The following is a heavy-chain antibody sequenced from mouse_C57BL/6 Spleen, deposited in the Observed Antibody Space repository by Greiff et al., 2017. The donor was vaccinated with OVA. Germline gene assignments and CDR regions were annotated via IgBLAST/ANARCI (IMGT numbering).Heavy chain of an antibody. Sequence: VQVQQPGAELVKPGASVKLSCKASGYTFTSYWLHWVKQRPGQGLEWIGMIHPNSGSTNYNEKFKSKATLTVDKSSSTAYMQLSSLTSEDSAVYYCAREDYYGSSYYYAMDYWGQGTSVTVSS. CDR3: AREDYYGSSYYYAMDY. J-gene: IGHJ4*01. D-gene: IGHD1-1*01. CDR1: GYTFTSYW. V-gene: IGHV1-64*01. CDR2: IHPNSGST.